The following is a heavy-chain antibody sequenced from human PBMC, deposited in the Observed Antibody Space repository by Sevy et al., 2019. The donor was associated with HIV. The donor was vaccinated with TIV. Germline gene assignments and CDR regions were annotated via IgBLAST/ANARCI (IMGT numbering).Heavy chain of an antibody. Sequence: GGSLRLSCAVSRFTFSSYSMNWVRQAPGKGLEWVSFISTSGTYKYYADSVKGRFTISRDNAKNSLFLQMNSLRADDTAVYYCARDLNDYNNYMYSFDYWGQGTLVTVSS. CDR3: ARDLNDYNNYMYSFDY. D-gene: IGHD4-4*01. J-gene: IGHJ4*02. CDR1: RFTFSSYS. CDR2: ISTSGTYK. V-gene: IGHV3-21*01.